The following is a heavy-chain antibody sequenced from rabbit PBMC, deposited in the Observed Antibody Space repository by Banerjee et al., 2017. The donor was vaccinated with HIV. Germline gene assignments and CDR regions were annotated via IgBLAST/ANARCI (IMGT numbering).Heavy chain of an antibody. CDR2: IYTDSSGST. Sequence: QEQLVEYGGDLVQPEGSLTLTCKASGLDFSSSYWICWARQAPGKGLEWIACIYTDSSGSTYYASWVNGRFTISKASTTVTLQMTSLTAADTATYFCARISYADYGGSFNLWGPGTLVTVS. CDR1: GLDFSSSYW. V-gene: IGHV1S45*01. CDR3: ARISYADYGGSFNL. D-gene: IGHD4-2*01. J-gene: IGHJ4*01.